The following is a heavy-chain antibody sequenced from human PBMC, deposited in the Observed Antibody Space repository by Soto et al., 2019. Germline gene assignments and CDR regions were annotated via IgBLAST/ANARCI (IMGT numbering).Heavy chain of an antibody. CDR2: IYYSGST. V-gene: IGHV4-31*03. D-gene: IGHD2-2*01. CDR3: ARDQCSSTSCYGWFDP. Sequence: QVQLQESGPGLVKPSQTLSLTCTVSGGSISSGGYYWSWIRQHPGKGLEWIGYIYYSGSTYYNPSLTSRVTISVDTSKNQFSLKLSSVTAADTAVYYCARDQCSSTSCYGWFDPWGQGTLVTVSS. J-gene: IGHJ5*02. CDR1: GGSISSGGYY.